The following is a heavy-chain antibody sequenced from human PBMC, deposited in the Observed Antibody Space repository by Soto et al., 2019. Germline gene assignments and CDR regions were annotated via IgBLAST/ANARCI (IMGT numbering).Heavy chain of an antibody. D-gene: IGHD6-6*01. Sequence: QVQLVESGGGVVQPGRSLRLSCAASGFTFSSYGMHWVRQAPGKGLEWVAVIWYDGSNKYYADSVKGRFTISRDNSKNTLYLQMNSLRAEDTAVYYCASSYSSSSVVGYWGQGTLVTVSS. V-gene: IGHV3-33*01. CDR2: IWYDGSNK. CDR3: ASSYSSSSVVGY. CDR1: GFTFSSYG. J-gene: IGHJ4*02.